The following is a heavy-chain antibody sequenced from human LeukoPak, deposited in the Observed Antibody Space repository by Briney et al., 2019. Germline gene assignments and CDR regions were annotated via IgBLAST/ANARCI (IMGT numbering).Heavy chain of an antibody. CDR3: ARVDLRDWNDFDY. J-gene: IGHJ4*02. CDR1: GYTFTSYD. Sequence: ASVTVSCTASGYTFTSYDINWVRQATGQGLEWMGWMNPNSGNTGYAQKFQGRVTMTRNTSISTAYMELSSLRSEDTAVYYCARVDLRDWNDFDYWGQGTLVTVSS. V-gene: IGHV1-8*01. D-gene: IGHD1-1*01. CDR2: MNPNSGNT.